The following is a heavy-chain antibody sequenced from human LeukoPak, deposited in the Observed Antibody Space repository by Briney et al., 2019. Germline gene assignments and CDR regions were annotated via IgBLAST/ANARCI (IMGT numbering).Heavy chain of an antibody. Sequence: GGSLRLSCAASGFTVGNNYMSWVRQAPGKGLEWVSVIYSGGSRYYADSVKGRFTISRDNSKNTQFLQMNSLRVEDTAMYYCARHSGSYYIPGDYWGQGTLVTVSS. CDR3: ARHSGSYYIPGDY. CDR2: IYSGGSR. J-gene: IGHJ4*02. V-gene: IGHV3-53*01. CDR1: GFTVGNNY. D-gene: IGHD1-26*01.